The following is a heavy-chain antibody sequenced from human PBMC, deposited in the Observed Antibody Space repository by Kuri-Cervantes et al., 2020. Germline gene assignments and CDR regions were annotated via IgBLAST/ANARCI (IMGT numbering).Heavy chain of an antibody. CDR3: ARDGRVTIAGLIY. V-gene: IGHV1-18*01. J-gene: IGHJ4*02. CDR2: ISGYNGDA. CDR1: GYTFTSYG. Sequence: ASVKVSCKASGYTFTSYGISWVRQAPGQGLEWMGWISGYNGDANYARRFHGRVAMTTDTSTSTAYMELASLRSDDTAVYYCARDGRVTIAGLIYWGQGTLVTVSS. D-gene: IGHD6-13*01.